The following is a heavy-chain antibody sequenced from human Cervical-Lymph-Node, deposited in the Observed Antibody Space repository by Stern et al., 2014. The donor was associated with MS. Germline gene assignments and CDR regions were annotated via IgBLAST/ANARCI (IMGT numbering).Heavy chain of an antibody. Sequence: MQLVESGGGVVQPGRSLRLSCAASGFTFNSYGMHWVRQAPGKGLEWVALISSDGSSKYYADSVKGRFTISRDNSKNTVFLQMNSLRAEDTAVYYCAKRGYCSGGACYSFHFDYWGQGTLVTVSS. CDR1: GFTFNSYG. V-gene: IGHV3-30*18. D-gene: IGHD2-15*01. J-gene: IGHJ4*02. CDR2: ISSDGSSK. CDR3: AKRGYCSGGACYSFHFDY.